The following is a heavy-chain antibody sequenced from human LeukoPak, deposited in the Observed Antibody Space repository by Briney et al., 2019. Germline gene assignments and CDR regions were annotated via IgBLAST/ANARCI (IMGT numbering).Heavy chain of an antibody. CDR2: IYYSGST. V-gene: IGHV4-39*07. Sequence: SETLSLTCTVSGGSISSSSYYWGWIRQPPGKGLEWIGSIYYSGSTYYNPSLKSRVTISVDTSKNQFSLKLTSVTVADTAVYYCARLTQGWVCSSAICYSDVWGQGTTVTVSS. CDR3: ARLTQGWVCSSAICYSDV. CDR1: GGSISSSSYY. D-gene: IGHD2-2*02. J-gene: IGHJ6*02.